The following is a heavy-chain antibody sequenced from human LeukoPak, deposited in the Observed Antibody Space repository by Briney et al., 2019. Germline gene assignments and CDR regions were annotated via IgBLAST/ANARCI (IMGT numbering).Heavy chain of an antibody. J-gene: IGHJ4*02. V-gene: IGHV1-2*02. CDR1: GYTFTGYY. Sequence: GASVTVSCKASGYTFTGYYMHWVRQAPGQGLEWMGWINPNSGGTNYAQKFQGRVTMTRDTSISTAYMELSRLRSDDTAVYYCARSVVVPAAHTYYFDYWGQGTLVTVSS. CDR3: ARSVVVPAAHTYYFDY. D-gene: IGHD2-2*01. CDR2: INPNSGGT.